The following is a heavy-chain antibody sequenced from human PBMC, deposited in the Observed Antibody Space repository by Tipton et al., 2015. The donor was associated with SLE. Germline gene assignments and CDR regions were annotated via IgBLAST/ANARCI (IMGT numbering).Heavy chain of an antibody. V-gene: IGHV4-31*03. CDR2: IYYSGSP. J-gene: IGHJ3*02. CDR1: GGPISSGGYY. D-gene: IGHD1-14*01. Sequence: TLSLTCTVSGGPISSGGYYWSWIRQLPGRGLEWIGNIYYSGSPYYNPFLKSRVAISLDTSENQFSLRLTSVSAADTAVYYCARRGHGKGQAFDIWGQGTMVTVSS. CDR3: ARRGHGKGQAFDI.